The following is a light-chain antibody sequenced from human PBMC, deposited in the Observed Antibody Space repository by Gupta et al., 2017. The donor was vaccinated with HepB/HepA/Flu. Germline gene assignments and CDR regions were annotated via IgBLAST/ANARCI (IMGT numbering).Light chain of an antibody. CDR3: QTWGTGGV. CDR1: SGHSTYA. Sequence: QLLLTQSPSASASLGASVKLTCTLSSGHSTYAIAWHQQKPENGPRYLMKLNSDGSHSKGDGIPDRFSGSSYGAERYLTISSLQSEDEDDHYCQTWGTGGVFGGGTKLTVL. V-gene: IGLV4-69*02. J-gene: IGLJ2*01. CDR2: LNSDGSH.